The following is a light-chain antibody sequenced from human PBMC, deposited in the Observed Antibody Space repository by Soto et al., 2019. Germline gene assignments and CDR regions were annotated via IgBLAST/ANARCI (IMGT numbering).Light chain of an antibody. CDR1: SSDIGAYNY. V-gene: IGLV2-8*01. Sequence: QSVLTQPPSASGSPGQSVTISCTGTSSDIGAYNYVSWYQHHPGKAPKLLIFEVTKRPSGVPDRFSGSKSGNSASLTVSGLHVGDEADYYCSSYAGSYIYVFGTGTKFTVL. CDR2: EVT. J-gene: IGLJ1*01. CDR3: SSYAGSYIYV.